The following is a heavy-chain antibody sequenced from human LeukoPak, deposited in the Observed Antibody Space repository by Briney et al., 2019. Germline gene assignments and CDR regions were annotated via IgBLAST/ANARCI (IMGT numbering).Heavy chain of an antibody. CDR1: GYTFTGYY. Sequence: ASVKVSCKASGYTFTGYYMHWVRQAPGQGLEWMGWINPNSGDTNFAQKFQGRVTMTRDTSISTAYMELSRLRSDDTAVYYCARGPNWNYDVVFGYFDYWGQGTLVTVSS. V-gene: IGHV1-2*02. CDR2: INPNSGDT. CDR3: ARGPNWNYDVVFGYFDY. D-gene: IGHD3-10*02. J-gene: IGHJ4*02.